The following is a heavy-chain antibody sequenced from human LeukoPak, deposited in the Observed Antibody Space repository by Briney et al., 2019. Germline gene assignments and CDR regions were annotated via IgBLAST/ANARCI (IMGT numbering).Heavy chain of an antibody. J-gene: IGHJ4*02. CDR2: ISSNGGST. D-gene: IGHD4-11*01. CDR3: ARATSHSRGGRLDY. CDR1: GFTFSSYT. Sequence: GGSLRLSCAVSGFTFSSYTMHWVRQAPGKGLEYVSAISSNGGSTYYADSVKGRFTISRDNSKNTLYLQMGSLRAEDMAVYYCARATSHSRGGRLDYWGQGTLVTVSS. V-gene: IGHV3-64*02.